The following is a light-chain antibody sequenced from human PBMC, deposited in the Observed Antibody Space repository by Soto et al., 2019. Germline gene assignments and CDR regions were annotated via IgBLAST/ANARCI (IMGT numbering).Light chain of an antibody. J-gene: IGKJ4*01. CDR1: QSVSNNY. CDR3: QQRSNWPRLT. CDR2: GAS. V-gene: IGKV3-11*01. Sequence: DIVLTQSPVTLSLSPGARAPLSCRARQSVSNNYLAWYQQKPGQAPRLLIYGASNRATGIPDRFSGSGSGTDFTLTISSLEPEDFAVYYCQQRSNWPRLTFGGGTKVDIK.